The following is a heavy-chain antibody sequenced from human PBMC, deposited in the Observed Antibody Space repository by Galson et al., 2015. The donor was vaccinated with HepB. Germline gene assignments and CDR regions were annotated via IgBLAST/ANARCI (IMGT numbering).Heavy chain of an antibody. CDR3: AREGRAAVTNPVEY. D-gene: IGHD6-13*01. Sequence: SVKVSCKASGDTFSSYAISWVRQAPGQGLEWMGGITPLFGTPNYAQKFQGRVTITADESTSTAYMELRNLRSEDTAVYYCAREGRAAVTNPVEYWGQGTLVTVSS. V-gene: IGHV1-69*13. CDR1: GDTFSSYA. CDR2: ITPLFGTP. J-gene: IGHJ4*02.